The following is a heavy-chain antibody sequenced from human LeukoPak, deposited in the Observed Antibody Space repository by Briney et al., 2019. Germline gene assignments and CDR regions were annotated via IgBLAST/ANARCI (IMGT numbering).Heavy chain of an antibody. V-gene: IGHV3-53*04. D-gene: IGHD5-18*01. Sequence: GGSLRLSCAASGFTVSTNCMAWVRQAPGKGLEWVSTIYSGGTTYYADSVMGRFTISRHNSRNTLYLQMNSLRAEDTAVYYCARVDTVMAYYFDLWGQGTLVTVSS. CDR2: IYSGGTT. CDR3: ARVDTVMAYYFDL. J-gene: IGHJ4*02. CDR1: GFTVSTNC.